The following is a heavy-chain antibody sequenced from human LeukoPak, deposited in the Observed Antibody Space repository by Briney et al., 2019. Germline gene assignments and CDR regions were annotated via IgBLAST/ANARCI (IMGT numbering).Heavy chain of an antibody. CDR1: GFTFSSYI. Sequence: PGGSLRLSCVASGFTFSSYIMNWVRQAPGKGREWVSYISSGGATKYYAESVKGRFTISRDKVKNTLYLQMNTLRDEDTAVYYSAVEGYCSGGSCYTNWFDCWGQGTLVTV. CDR2: ISSGGATK. V-gene: IGHV3-48*02. J-gene: IGHJ5*01. CDR3: AVEGYCSGGSCYTNWFDC. D-gene: IGHD2-15*01.